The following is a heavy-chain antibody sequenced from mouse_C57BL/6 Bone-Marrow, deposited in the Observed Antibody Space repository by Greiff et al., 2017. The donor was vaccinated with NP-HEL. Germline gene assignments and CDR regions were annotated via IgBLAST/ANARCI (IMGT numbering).Heavy chain of an antibody. Sequence: VQLQQSGPELVKPGASVKISCKASGYTFSDYYMNWVKQSHGKSLEWIGEINPNNGGTSYNQKFKGKATLTVDKSSSTAYMELRSQTSEDSAALRGESTGGAGWYFDVWGTGTTVTVSS. CDR2: INPNNGGT. V-gene: IGHV1-26*01. D-gene: IGHD5-1*01. CDR3: ESTGGAGWYFDV. CDR1: GYTFSDYY. J-gene: IGHJ1*03.